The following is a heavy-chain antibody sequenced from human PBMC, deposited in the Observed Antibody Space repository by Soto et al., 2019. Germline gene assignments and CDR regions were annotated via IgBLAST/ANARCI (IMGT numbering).Heavy chain of an antibody. CDR1: GFSFNTYV. D-gene: IGHD2-21*01. CDR3: AKGLALMADH. J-gene: IGHJ4*02. Sequence: QSVGSLRLSCTDSGFSFNTYVMDWVRQAPGKGLEWVARILYDGSKEYYADPVKGRFTISRDNSKNTLYLQMDRLRVEDTAVYFCAKGLALMADHWGQGTPVTVSS. V-gene: IGHV3-30*18. CDR2: ILYDGSKE.